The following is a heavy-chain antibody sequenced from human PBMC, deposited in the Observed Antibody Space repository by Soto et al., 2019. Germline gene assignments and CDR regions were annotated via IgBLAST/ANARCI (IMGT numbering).Heavy chain of an antibody. D-gene: IGHD1-26*01. Sequence: QVQLVQSGAEVKKRGSSVKVSCKASGGTFSSSSITWVRQAPGQGLEWMGEIIPIFGTANYAQKFQGRVTITADESTSTAYMELSSLRSEDTAVYYCARDGGRHSGGIDYWGQGTLVTVSS. CDR3: ARDGGRHSGGIDY. J-gene: IGHJ4*02. CDR2: IIPIFGTA. V-gene: IGHV1-69*01. CDR1: GGTFSSSS.